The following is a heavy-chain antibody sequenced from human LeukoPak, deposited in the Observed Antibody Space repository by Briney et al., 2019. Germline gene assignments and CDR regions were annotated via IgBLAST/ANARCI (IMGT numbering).Heavy chain of an antibody. D-gene: IGHD5-12*01. J-gene: IGHJ6*03. CDR1: GFTFSSYA. CDR2: ISIGSTYI. CDR3: ARDMWIELTRRDYMDV. Sequence: GGSLRLSCAASGFTFSSYAMNWVRQAPGKGLEWVSSISIGSTYIYYADSVKGRFTISRDNAKNSLYLQMNSLRAEDTAVYYCARDMWIELTRRDYMDVWGKGTTVTVSS. V-gene: IGHV3-21*01.